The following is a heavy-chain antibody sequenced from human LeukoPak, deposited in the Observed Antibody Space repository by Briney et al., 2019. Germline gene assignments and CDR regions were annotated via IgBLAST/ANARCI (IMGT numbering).Heavy chain of an antibody. D-gene: IGHD2-8*01. CDR3: ARDFIALFYFDP. Sequence: SETLSLTCTVSGGSISSGDYYWSWIRQPPGKGLEWIGYIYYSGSTYYNPSLKSRVTISVDTSKNQFSLKLSSVTAADTAVYYCARDFIALFYFDPWGQGTLVTVSS. V-gene: IGHV4-30-4*01. CDR2: IYYSGST. CDR1: GGSISSGDYY. J-gene: IGHJ5*02.